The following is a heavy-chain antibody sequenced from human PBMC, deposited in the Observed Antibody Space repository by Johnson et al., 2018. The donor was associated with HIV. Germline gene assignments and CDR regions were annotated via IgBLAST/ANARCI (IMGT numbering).Heavy chain of an antibody. Sequence: QMQLVESGGGVVQPGRSLRLSCVGSGLSFSNFGIHWVRQAPGKGPEWVAVISFDGNLKKYADSVKGRLTISRDNSKNTLYLQMNGLRAEDTAVYYCVRRNYVDTSPWGDFDIWGQGTMATVSS. D-gene: IGHD3-16*01. J-gene: IGHJ3*02. V-gene: IGHV3-33*08. CDR3: VRRNYVDTSPWGDFDI. CDR1: GLSFSNFG. CDR2: ISFDGNLK.